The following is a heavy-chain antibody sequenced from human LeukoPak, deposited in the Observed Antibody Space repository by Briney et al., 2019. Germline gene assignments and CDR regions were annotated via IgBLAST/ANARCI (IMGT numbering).Heavy chain of an antibody. CDR3: AGLGITMIGGV. CDR1: GFTVSSNY. J-gene: IGHJ6*04. V-gene: IGHV3-11*04. D-gene: IGHD3-10*02. CDR2: ISSSGSTI. Sequence: GGSLRLSCAASGFTVSSNYMSWVRQAPGKGLEWVSYISSSGSTIYYADSVKGRFTISRDNAKNSLYLQMNSLRAEDTAVYYCAGLGITMIGGVWGKGTTVTISS.